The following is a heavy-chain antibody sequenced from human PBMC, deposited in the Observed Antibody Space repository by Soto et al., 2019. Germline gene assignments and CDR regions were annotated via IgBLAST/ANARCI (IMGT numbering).Heavy chain of an antibody. Sequence: QVQLVQSGAEVKKPGSSVKVSCKASGGTFSSYAISWVRQAPGQGLAWMGVIITIFGTANYAQKFKGRVTITADESTSTAYMELRSLRSEDTAVYYCARVYYDSSGYYYEGAAFDIWGQGTMVTVSS. CDR3: ARVYYDSSGYYYEGAAFDI. CDR2: IITIFGTA. J-gene: IGHJ3*02. V-gene: IGHV1-69*01. CDR1: GGTFSSYA. D-gene: IGHD3-22*01.